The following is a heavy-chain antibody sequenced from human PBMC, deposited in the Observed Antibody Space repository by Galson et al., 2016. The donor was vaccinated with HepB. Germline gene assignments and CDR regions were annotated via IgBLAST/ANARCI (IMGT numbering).Heavy chain of an antibody. CDR3: SVVHFSGY. CDR2: IRTDADGGTT. J-gene: IGHJ4*02. D-gene: IGHD2-2*01. CDR1: GITFGNFI. V-gene: IGHV3-49*04. Sequence: SLRLSCASSGITFGNFIMSWVRQAPGQGLEWVALIRTDADGGTTECAASVKGRFSISRDDTKSTAYMQMKRLKNEDTAVYYCSVVHFSGYGGRGTLVTVSS.